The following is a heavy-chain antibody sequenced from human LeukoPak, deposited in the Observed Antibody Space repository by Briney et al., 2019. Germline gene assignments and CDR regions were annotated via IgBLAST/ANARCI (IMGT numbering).Heavy chain of an antibody. CDR3: ARDGDPWPQDVNYFDY. Sequence: GGSLRLSCAASGFTFSSYSMNWVRQAPGKGLEWVSSISSSSSYIYYADSVKGRFTISRDNAKNSLYLQMNSLRAEDTAVYYCARDGDPWPQDVNYFDYWGQGTLVTVSS. CDR1: GFTFSSYS. D-gene: IGHD2-21*02. J-gene: IGHJ4*02. CDR2: ISSSSSYI. V-gene: IGHV3-21*01.